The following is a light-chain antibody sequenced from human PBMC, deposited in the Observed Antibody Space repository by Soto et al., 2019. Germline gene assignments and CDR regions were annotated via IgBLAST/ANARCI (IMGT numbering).Light chain of an antibody. Sequence: EIVMTQSPATLSVSPGERATLSCRASESVSNNVAWYQQKFGQAPRLLIYHASTRATGIPARFSGSGSGTELTLTISSLQSEDFALYYCQQYNEWPLTFGGGTKVEIK. CDR2: HAS. CDR3: QQYNEWPLT. J-gene: IGKJ4*01. CDR1: ESVSNN. V-gene: IGKV3-15*01.